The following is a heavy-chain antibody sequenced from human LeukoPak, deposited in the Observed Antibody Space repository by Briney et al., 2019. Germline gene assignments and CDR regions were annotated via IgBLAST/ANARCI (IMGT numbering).Heavy chain of an antibody. D-gene: IGHD3-3*01. CDR2: IYYSGST. CDR3: ARGGYDFWSGYYTRYYGMDV. Sequence: PSETLSLTCTVSGGSISSYYRSWIRQPPGKGLEWIGYIYYSGSTNYNPSLKSRVTISVDTSKNQFSLKLSSVTAADTAVYYCARGGYDFWSGYYTRYYGMDVWGQGTTVTVSS. J-gene: IGHJ6*02. V-gene: IGHV4-59*01. CDR1: GGSISSYY.